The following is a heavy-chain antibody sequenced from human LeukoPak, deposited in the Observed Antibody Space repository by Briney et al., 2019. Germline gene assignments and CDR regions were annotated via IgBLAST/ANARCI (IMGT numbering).Heavy chain of an antibody. CDR1: GFTFSRYG. V-gene: IGHV3-30*03. D-gene: IGHD3-10*01. J-gene: IGHJ4*02. Sequence: GSLSLSCAASGFTFSRYGMHWVRQPPGKGLEWVAVTSYDGAKNDYALHRTGASTISRDNSQNTLYVQMNSLRAEDTAVYYCARVGYYASGLFSYFAGGGQGSLVTVSS. CDR2: TSYDGAKN. CDR3: ARVGYYASGLFSYFAG.